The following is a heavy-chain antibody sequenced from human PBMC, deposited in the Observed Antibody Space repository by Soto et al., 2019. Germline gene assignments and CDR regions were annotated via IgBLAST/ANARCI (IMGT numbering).Heavy chain of an antibody. CDR3: ARSLYSSVRSFDP. CDR2: IYYSGST. J-gene: IGHJ5*02. D-gene: IGHD6-19*01. Sequence: SETLSLTCTVSGGSISSYYWSWIRQPPGKGLEWIGYIYYSGSTNYNPSLKSRVTISVDTSKNQFSLKLSSVTAADTAVYYCARSLYSSVRSFDPWGQGTLVTSPQ. CDR1: GGSISSYY. V-gene: IGHV4-59*08.